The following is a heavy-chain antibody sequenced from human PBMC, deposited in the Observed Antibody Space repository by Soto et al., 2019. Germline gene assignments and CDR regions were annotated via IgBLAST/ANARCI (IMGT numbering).Heavy chain of an antibody. V-gene: IGHV3-30*18. CDR2: ISYDGNSK. CDR3: VKWATVTTLLDY. Sequence: GGSLRLSCAASGIFFSSYDMHWVRQAPGKGLEWVAIISYDGNSKNYADSMKGRFTISRDNSKNTVYLQMDSLRTEDTAVYYCVKWATVTTLLDYWGQVTLVTFSS. J-gene: IGHJ4*02. D-gene: IGHD4-17*01. CDR1: GIFFSSYD.